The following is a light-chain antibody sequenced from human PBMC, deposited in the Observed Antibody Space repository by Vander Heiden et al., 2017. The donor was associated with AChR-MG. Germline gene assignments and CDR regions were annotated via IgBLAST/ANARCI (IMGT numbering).Light chain of an antibody. CDR2: GAS. J-gene: IGKJ1*01. CDR3: QQYNNWRT. CDR1: QSVRSN. V-gene: IGKV3-15*01. Sequence: EIVMTHSRATLSVSPGGRATLPCRASQSVRSNLAWYQQKPGQAPRLLIYGASTRATGIPARFSGSGSETEFTLTISSLQSEDFAVYYCQQYNNWRTFGQGTKVEIK.